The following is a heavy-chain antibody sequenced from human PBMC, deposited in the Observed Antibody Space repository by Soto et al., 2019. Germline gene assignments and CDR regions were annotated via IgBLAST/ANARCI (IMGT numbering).Heavy chain of an antibody. CDR3: ARLGAYYQSLDP. CDR1: GGSFSGYY. D-gene: IGHD2-21*01. J-gene: IGHJ5*02. CDR2: INHSGST. V-gene: IGHV4-34*01. Sequence: SETLSLTCAVYGGSFSGYYWTWIRQPPGTGLEWIGEINHSGSTNYNPSLKSRVTISVDTSKNQFSLKLSSVTAADTAVYYCARLGAYYQSLDPWGPGTLVTVPS.